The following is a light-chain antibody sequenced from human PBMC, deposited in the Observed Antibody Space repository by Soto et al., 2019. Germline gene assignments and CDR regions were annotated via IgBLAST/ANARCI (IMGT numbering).Light chain of an antibody. CDR2: GAA. Sequence: EIGMTQSPVILSVSPGERATLSCRASQSVGTNLAWYQQKPGQAPRLLISGAATRATGIPARFSGRGSGTEFTLTVSSLQSEDFAVYYCQQYNNWPRTFGQGTKVDIK. CDR1: QSVGTN. V-gene: IGKV3-15*01. CDR3: QQYNNWPRT. J-gene: IGKJ1*01.